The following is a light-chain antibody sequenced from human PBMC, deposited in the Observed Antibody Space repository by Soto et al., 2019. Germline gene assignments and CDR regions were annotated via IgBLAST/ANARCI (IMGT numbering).Light chain of an antibody. Sequence: EIMFSQSPSALSLSHRERATLSFRDSQSVSSSYLAWYQQKPGQAPRLLIYGASSRATGIPDRFSGSGSGTDFTLTISRLEPEDFAVYFCQHYGNSLWTFGQGTKVDI. CDR2: GAS. CDR3: QHYGNSLWT. CDR1: QSVSSSY. V-gene: IGKV3-20*01. J-gene: IGKJ1*01.